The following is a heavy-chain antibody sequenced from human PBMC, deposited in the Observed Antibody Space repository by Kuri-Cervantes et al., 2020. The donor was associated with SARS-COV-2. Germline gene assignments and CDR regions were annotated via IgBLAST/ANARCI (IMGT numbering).Heavy chain of an antibody. J-gene: IGHJ5*02. Sequence: ASVKVSCKASGYTFTSYDINWVRQATGQGLEWMGWMNPNSGNTGYAQKFQGRVTMTRNTSISTAYMELSSLRSEDTAVYYCARGGTQFKVIAADGIGWFEPWGQGTLVTVSS. V-gene: IGHV1-8*01. CDR1: GYTFTSYD. CDR3: ARGGTQFKVIAADGIGWFEP. CDR2: MNPNSGNT. D-gene: IGHD6-13*01.